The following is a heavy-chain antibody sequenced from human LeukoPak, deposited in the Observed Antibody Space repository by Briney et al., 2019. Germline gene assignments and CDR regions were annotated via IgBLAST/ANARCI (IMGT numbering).Heavy chain of an antibody. D-gene: IGHD2-2*02. Sequence: ASVKVSCKASGYTFTSYGISWLRQAPGQGLEWMGWINPNSGGTNYAQKFQGRVTMTRDTSISTAYMELSRLRSDDTAVYYCARSRGYCSSTSCYTVWFDPWGQGTLVTVSS. CDR3: ARSRGYCSSTSCYTVWFDP. CDR2: INPNSGGT. CDR1: GYTFTSYG. J-gene: IGHJ5*02. V-gene: IGHV1-2*02.